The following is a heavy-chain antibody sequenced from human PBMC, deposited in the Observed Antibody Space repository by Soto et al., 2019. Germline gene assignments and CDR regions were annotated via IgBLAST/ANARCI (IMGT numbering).Heavy chain of an antibody. CDR1: GYTFTGYY. D-gene: IGHD2-2*01. J-gene: IGHJ6*03. CDR2: INPSGGST. CDR3: ARDRYCSSTSCSYYYYYYMDV. V-gene: IGHV1-46*03. Sequence: ASVKVSCKASGYTFTGYYMHWVRQAPGQGLEWMGRINPSGGSTSYAQKFQGRVTMTRDTSTSTAYMELSSLRSEDTAVYYCARDRYCSSTSCSYYYYYYMDVWGKGTTVTVSS.